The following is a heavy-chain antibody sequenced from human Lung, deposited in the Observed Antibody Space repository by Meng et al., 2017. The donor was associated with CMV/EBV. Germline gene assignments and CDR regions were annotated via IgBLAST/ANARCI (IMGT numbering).Heavy chain of an antibody. CDR3: TRDQRRLGATWSAWLDP. J-gene: IGHJ5*02. CDR2: ISSTTTLI. V-gene: IGHV3-48*04. Sequence: GESLKISCSASGFTFNIYSMNWVRQAPGKGLEWISYISSTTTLIYTADSVKGRFVTSRDNARNSLFLEMNNLRVDDTAVYYCTRDQRRLGATWSAWLDPWGQGXLVTVSS. D-gene: IGHD1-26*01. CDR1: GFTFNIYS.